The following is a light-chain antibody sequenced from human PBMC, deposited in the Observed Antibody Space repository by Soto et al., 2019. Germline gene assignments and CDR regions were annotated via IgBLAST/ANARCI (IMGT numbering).Light chain of an antibody. V-gene: IGKV3-11*01. CDR1: ESVSSY. J-gene: IGKJ5*01. Sequence: EIVLTQSPATLSLSPGESATLSCRASESVSSYLAWYQQKPGQAPRLLIYDASNRATGIPARFSGSGSGTDFTLTISSLEPEDFAVYYCQQRSNWPPITFGQGTRLGL. CDR2: DAS. CDR3: QQRSNWPPIT.